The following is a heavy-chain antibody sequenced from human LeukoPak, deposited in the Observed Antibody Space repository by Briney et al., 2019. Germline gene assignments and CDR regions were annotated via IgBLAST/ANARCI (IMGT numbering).Heavy chain of an antibody. CDR1: GYTFTYYY. J-gene: IGHJ4*02. V-gene: IGHV1-69-2*01. Sequence: ASVKISCKVSGYTFTYYYMHWVQQAPGKGLEWMGLVDPEDGETIYAEKVQGRVTITADTSTDTAYMELSSLRSEDTAVYYCATEGITGFLGLDWGQGTLVTVSS. D-gene: IGHD1-20*01. CDR2: VDPEDGET. CDR3: ATEGITGFLGLD.